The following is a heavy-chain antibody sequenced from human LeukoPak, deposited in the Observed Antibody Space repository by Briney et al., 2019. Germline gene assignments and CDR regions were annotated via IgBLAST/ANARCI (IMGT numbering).Heavy chain of an antibody. V-gene: IGHV2-5*01. CDR3: AHIFFGGDRIVY. CDR2: IYWNDDK. J-gene: IGHJ4*02. Sequence: SGPRLVKPTQTLTLTCTFSGFSLSNSGVGVGWIRQPPGKALEWLALIYWNDDKRYSPSLKSRLTNTKDTSKNQVVLTMTNMDPVRAPTYFCAHIFFGGDRIVYWGQRTLGPLSS. D-gene: IGHD3-10*01. CDR1: GFSLSNSGVG.